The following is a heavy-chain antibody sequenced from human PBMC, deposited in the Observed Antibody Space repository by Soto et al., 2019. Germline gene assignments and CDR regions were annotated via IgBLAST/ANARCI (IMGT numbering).Heavy chain of an antibody. CDR3: ARDQLVFRGVLNWFDP. D-gene: IGHD3-10*01. CDR2: IWYDGSNK. J-gene: IGHJ5*02. CDR1: GFTFSSYG. Sequence: QVQLVESGGGVVQPGRSLRLSCAASGFTFSSYGMHWVRQAPGKGLEWVAVIWYDGSNKYYADSVKGRFTISRDNSKNTLYLQMNSLRAEDTAVYYCARDQLVFRGVLNWFDPWGQGTLVTVSA. V-gene: IGHV3-33*01.